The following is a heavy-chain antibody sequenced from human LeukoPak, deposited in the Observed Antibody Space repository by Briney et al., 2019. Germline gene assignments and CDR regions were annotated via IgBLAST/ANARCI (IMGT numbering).Heavy chain of an antibody. J-gene: IGHJ4*02. Sequence: GGSLRRSCAASGFTFRNYAMSWVRQAPGKGLEWVSAIDTSGDNTYYADSVKGRFTISRDNSRNTLFLQMNSLRAEDTAVYYCAKHWSRFDYWGQGTLVTVSS. V-gene: IGHV3-23*01. CDR3: AKHWSRFDY. CDR2: IDTSGDNT. CDR1: GFTFRNYA. D-gene: IGHD2-8*02.